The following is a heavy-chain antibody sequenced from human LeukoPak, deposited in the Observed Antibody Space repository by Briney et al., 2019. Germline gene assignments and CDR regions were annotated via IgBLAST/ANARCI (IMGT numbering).Heavy chain of an antibody. D-gene: IGHD2-15*01. CDR1: GFTFNSYG. V-gene: IGHV3-30*03. CDR2: ISYDGSNK. Sequence: PGGSLRLSCAASGFTFNSYGMHWVRQAPGKGLEWVAVISYDGSNKYYADSVKGRFTISRDNSKNTLHLQMNSLRAEDTAVYYCARDLSPNCSGGSCYEDRYYYYGMDVWGQGTTVTVSS. J-gene: IGHJ6*02. CDR3: ARDLSPNCSGGSCYEDRYYYYGMDV.